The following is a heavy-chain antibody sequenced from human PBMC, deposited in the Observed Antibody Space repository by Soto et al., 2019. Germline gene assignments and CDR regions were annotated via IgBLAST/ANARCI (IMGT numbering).Heavy chain of an antibody. D-gene: IGHD3-22*01. J-gene: IGHJ3*01. Sequence: AESLRPSCAASRLILSPYSMRKVRQSPGKGLEGVANIKQDGRKEGYLDSVKGRLTISSDHAKNSLYLQMNSLRAEDTAVYYCAIVYYDSLGPFKYRACDFWCQGTVVTV. V-gene: IGHV3-7*01. CDR2: IKQDGRKE. CDR1: RLILSPYS. CDR3: AIVYYDSLGPFKYRACDF.